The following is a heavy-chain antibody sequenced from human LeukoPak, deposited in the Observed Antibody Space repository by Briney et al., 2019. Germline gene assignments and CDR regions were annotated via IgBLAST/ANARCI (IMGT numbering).Heavy chain of an antibody. Sequence: TPSETLSLTCTVSGGSISSYYWSWIRQPPGKGLEWIGYIYYSGSTNYNPSLKSRVTISVDTSKNQLSLKLSSVTAADTAVYYCAREDSSSSDWFDPWGQGTLVTVSS. D-gene: IGHD6-6*01. CDR3: AREDSSSSDWFDP. J-gene: IGHJ5*02. CDR1: GGSISSYY. V-gene: IGHV4-59*01. CDR2: IYYSGST.